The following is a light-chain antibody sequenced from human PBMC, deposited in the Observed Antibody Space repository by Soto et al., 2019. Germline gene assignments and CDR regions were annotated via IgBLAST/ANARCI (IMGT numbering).Light chain of an antibody. Sequence: QPVLTQPPSVSGAPGQRVTLSCTGSRSNIGAAYDVNWYQQRPGSAPKLLIYGNRNRPSGVPDRFSGSRSGTSASLAITGLQVDDEADYYCQSYDSRLSAVVFGGGTKLTVL. V-gene: IGLV1-40*01. CDR3: QSYDSRLSAVV. CDR2: GNR. CDR1: RSNIGAAYD. J-gene: IGLJ2*01.